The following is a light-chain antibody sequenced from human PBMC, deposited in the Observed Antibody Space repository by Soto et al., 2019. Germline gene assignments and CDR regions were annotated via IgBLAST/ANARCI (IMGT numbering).Light chain of an antibody. CDR2: DVS. CDR1: SSDVGGYNY. CDR3: CSYAGSNVV. V-gene: IGLV2-11*01. J-gene: IGLJ2*01. Sequence: QSALTQPRSVSGSPGQSVTISCTGTSSDVGGYNYVSWYQHHPGKAPQPLIYDVSKRPSGVPDRFSGSKSGNTASLTISGLQAEDEADYYCCSYAGSNVVFGGGTQLTVL.